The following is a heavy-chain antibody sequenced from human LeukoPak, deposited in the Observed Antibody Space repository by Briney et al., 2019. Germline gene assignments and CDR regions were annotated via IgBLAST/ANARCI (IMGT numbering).Heavy chain of an antibody. Sequence: GSLRLSCAASGFTFSDYSMNWVRQAPGEGLEWISYMSSSSSTKFYADSVKGRFTTSRDNAKNTLFLQMNSLRAEDTAGYYCARGRWDYDSSGYYHPVYWGQGTLVTVSS. J-gene: IGHJ4*02. CDR2: MSSSSSTK. CDR1: GFTFSDYS. D-gene: IGHD3-22*01. CDR3: ARGRWDYDSSGYYHPVY. V-gene: IGHV3-48*01.